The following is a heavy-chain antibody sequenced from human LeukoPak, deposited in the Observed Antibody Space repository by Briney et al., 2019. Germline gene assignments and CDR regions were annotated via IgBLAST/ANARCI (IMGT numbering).Heavy chain of an antibody. J-gene: IGHJ4*02. CDR1: GGSMTTHH. CDR3: TTIKRGNIFGYFDL. D-gene: IGHD5-18*01. CDR2: VFDSGRT. V-gene: IGHV4-59*11. Sequence: SETLSLTCTVSGGSMTTHHWNWIRQTPGKGLEWIGYVFDSGRTKENPSLKSRVTLSADTSKNQLSLRLSSVTAADTAVYYCTTIKRGNIFGYFDLWGQGILVTVSS.